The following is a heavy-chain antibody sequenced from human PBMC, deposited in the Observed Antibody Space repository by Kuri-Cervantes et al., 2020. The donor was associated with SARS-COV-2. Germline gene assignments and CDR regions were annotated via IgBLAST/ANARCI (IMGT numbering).Heavy chain of an antibody. V-gene: IGHV3-23*01. CDR2: ISGDGDRA. J-gene: IGHJ4*02. CDR3: AKDEGFGELFFDY. Sequence: GESLKISCTASGFTFNNYAMRWVRQAPGKGLEWVSGISGDGDRADYADSVKGRFTISRDNSENMLYLQMNSLRAEDTAVYYCAKDEGFGELFFDYWGQGTLVTVSS. CDR1: GFTFNNYA. D-gene: IGHD3-10*01.